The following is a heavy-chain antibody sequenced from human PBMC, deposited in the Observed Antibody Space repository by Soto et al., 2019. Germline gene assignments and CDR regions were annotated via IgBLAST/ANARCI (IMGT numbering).Heavy chain of an antibody. J-gene: IGHJ4*02. CDR1: GFTFGGSG. Sequence: PGGSLRLSCTTSGFTFGGSGVNWFRQAPGKGLEWIGFIRSETYGGTTDYAASVKGRFTISRDDSNRIAYLQMNSLKTDDTAVYYCARVPMDVSGWLCHGSDYWGQGTLVTVYS. CDR3: ARVPMDVSGWLCHGSDY. CDR2: IRSETYGGTT. V-gene: IGHV3-49*03. D-gene: IGHD6-25*01.